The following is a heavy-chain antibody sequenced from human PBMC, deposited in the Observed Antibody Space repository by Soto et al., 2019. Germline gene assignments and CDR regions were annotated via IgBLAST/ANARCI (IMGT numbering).Heavy chain of an antibody. Sequence: QVQLVQSGAEVKKPGASVKVSCKASGYTFTSYAMNWVRQAPGQRLEWMGWINAGNGNTKYSQKCQGRVTITRDTSASSAYMGLSSLRSEDTAVYYCARDVGATGDWGQGTLVTVSS. V-gene: IGHV1-3*01. CDR1: GYTFTSYA. J-gene: IGHJ4*02. D-gene: IGHD1-26*01. CDR2: INAGNGNT. CDR3: ARDVGATGD.